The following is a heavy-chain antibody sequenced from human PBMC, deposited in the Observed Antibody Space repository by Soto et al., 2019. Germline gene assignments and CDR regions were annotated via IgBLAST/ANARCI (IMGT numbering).Heavy chain of an antibody. CDR2: FNSDDDK. D-gene: IGHD3-10*01. CDR3: AHRPMGRGVLFDY. Sequence: QITLKESGPTLVKPTQTLTLTCTFSGFSLTTSGVGVGWIRQPPGKALEWLALFNSDDDKHYSPFLKSRLTVTKDTSKNQVVLTMTNMGPVDTATYYCAHRPMGRGVLFDYWGQGTLVTVSS. V-gene: IGHV2-5*02. J-gene: IGHJ4*02. CDR1: GFSLTTSGVG.